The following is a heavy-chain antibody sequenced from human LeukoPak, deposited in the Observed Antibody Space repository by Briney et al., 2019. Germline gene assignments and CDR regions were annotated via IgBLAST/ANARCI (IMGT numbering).Heavy chain of an antibody. D-gene: IGHD2-2*01. CDR3: ARAGGYQLLFSDY. Sequence: PGGSLRLSCAASGFIFSSNSMNWVRQAPGKGLEWVSYISSSSSSIYYADSVKGRFTISRDNAKNSLYLQMNSLRDEDTALYYCARAGGYQLLFSDYWGQGTLVIVSS. CDR1: GFIFSSNS. CDR2: ISSSSSSI. V-gene: IGHV3-48*02. J-gene: IGHJ4*02.